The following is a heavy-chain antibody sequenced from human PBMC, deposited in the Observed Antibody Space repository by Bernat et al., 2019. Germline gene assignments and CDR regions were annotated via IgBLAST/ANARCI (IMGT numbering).Heavy chain of an antibody. CDR1: GFSFSSYA. CDR3: AKDFPLTVVQGILDS. J-gene: IGHJ4*02. V-gene: IGHV3-23*04. Sequence: EVQLVESGGGVVQPGGSLRLSCAASGFSFSSYAMAWVRQAPGKGLEWVSSISGSAGDTLYADSVKGRFTISRDNSKNTLYLQMNSLRAEDTAVYYCAKDFPLTVVQGILDSWGQGTLVTVSS. CDR2: ISGSAGDT. D-gene: IGHD3-10*01.